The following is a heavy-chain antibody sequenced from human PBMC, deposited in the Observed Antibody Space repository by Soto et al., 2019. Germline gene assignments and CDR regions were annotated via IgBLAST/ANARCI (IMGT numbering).Heavy chain of an antibody. V-gene: IGHV1-8*01. J-gene: IGHJ5*02. D-gene: IGHD3-3*01. CDR3: ARSGQVGNWFDP. CDR2: MNPNRGNT. Sequence: GASVKVSCKASGYTFTSYDINWVRQATGQGLEWMGWMNPNRGNTGYAQKFQGRVTMTRNTSISTAYMELSSLRSEDTAVYYCARSGQVGNWFDPWGQGTLVTVSS. CDR1: GYTFTSYD.